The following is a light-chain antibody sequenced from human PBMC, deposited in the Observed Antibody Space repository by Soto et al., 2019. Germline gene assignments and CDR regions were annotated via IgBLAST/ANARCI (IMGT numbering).Light chain of an antibody. CDR3: QQYGSSPIT. CDR1: QSVSSY. V-gene: IGKV3-20*01. CDR2: DTS. Sequence: EIVMTQSPATPXMSXGGGATHAXXASQSVSSYLAWYQQKPGQAPRLLIYDTSSRAIGIPDRLSGSKSGTNFTLTIRRMEPEDVGMYYCQQYGSSPITFGQGTRLEIK. J-gene: IGKJ5*01.